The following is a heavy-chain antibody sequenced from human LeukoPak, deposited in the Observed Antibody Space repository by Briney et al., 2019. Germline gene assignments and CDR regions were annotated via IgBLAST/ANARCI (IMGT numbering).Heavy chain of an antibody. CDR1: GLIFSDHW. CDR2: INIDGSYA. D-gene: IGHD2/OR15-2a*01. CDR3: ARESFASGTRYFDY. V-gene: IGHV3-74*01. Sequence: PGGSLRLSCAASGLIFSDHWMHWVRQVPGKGLVWVSRINIDGSYAVHADSVKSRFTISRDNARNTLYLQMNSLRVEDTALYYCARESFASGTRYFDYWGQGTLVTVSS. J-gene: IGHJ4*02.